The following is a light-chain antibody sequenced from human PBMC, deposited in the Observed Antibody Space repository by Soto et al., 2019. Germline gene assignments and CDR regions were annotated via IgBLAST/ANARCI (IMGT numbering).Light chain of an antibody. CDR3: CSYAGSYTWV. CDR2: DVS. CDR1: SSDVGDYNY. V-gene: IGLV2-11*01. J-gene: IGLJ3*02. Sequence: QSALTQPRSVSGSPGQSVTISCTGTSSDVGDYNYVSWYQQHPGKAPKLMIYDVSERPSGVPDRFSGSKSGNTASLTISGLQAEDEAEYDCCSYAGSYTWVFGGGTKLTVL.